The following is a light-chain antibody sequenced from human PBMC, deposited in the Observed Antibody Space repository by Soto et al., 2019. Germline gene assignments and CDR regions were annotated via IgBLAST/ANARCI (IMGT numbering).Light chain of an antibody. Sequence: QSVLTQPASVSGSPGQSITISCTGTSSDVGGYKYVSWYQQDPGKAPKLMIYDVSNRPSGVSNRFSGSKSGNTASLTISGLQAEDEADYYCSSYTSSSTLVFG. J-gene: IGLJ1*01. CDR2: DVS. CDR3: SSYTSSSTLV. CDR1: SSDVGGYKY. V-gene: IGLV2-14*01.